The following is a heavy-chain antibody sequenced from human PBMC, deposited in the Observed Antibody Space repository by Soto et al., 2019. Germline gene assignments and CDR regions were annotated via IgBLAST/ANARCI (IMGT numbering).Heavy chain of an antibody. Sequence: VQVLESGGDLVQPGGSLRLSSVASGFILNNYAMSWVRQAPGKGLEWDSTIGGTDGEGEGVSWYEDSVKGLFTISRDRSAYTLFLHMDNLRAEDSTVYYCLKRGSNWGGFDFWGQGIKVVVSS. CDR2: IGGTDGEGEGVS. CDR1: GFILNNYA. D-gene: IGHD7-27*01. V-gene: IGHV3-23*01. J-gene: IGHJ3*01. CDR3: LKRGSNWGGFDF.